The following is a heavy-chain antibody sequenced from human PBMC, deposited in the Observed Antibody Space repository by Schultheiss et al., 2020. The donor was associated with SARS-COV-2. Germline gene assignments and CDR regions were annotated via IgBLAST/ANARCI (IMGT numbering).Heavy chain of an antibody. J-gene: IGHJ6*02. Sequence: SETLSLTCTVSGGSFSGYYWSWIRQPPGKGLEWIGEINHSGSTNYNPSLKSRVTISVDTSKNQFSLKLSSVTAADTAVYYCARGGSSSSVNYYYYGMDVWGQGTTVTVSS. CDR2: INHSGST. CDR3: ARGGSSSSVNYYYYGMDV. D-gene: IGHD6-6*01. V-gene: IGHV4-34*01. CDR1: GGSFSGYY.